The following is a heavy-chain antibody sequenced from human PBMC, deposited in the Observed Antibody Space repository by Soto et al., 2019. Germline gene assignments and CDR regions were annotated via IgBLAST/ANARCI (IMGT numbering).Heavy chain of an antibody. CDR3: ARSYYYYYGMDV. J-gene: IGHJ6*02. Sequence: GGSLRLSCAASGFTFSSYAMHWVRQAPGKGLEWVAVISYDGSNKYYADSVKGRFTIPRDNSKNTLYLQMNSLRAEDTAVYYCARSYYYYYGMDVWGQGTTVTVSS. V-gene: IGHV3-30-3*01. CDR1: GFTFSSYA. CDR2: ISYDGSNK.